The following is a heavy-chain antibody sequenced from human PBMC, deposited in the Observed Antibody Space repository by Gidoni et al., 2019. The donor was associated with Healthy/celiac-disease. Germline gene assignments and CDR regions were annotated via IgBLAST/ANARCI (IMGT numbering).Heavy chain of an antibody. CDR3: ASRASSSSWSPDY. Sequence: QLQLQESGPGLVKPSETLSLTCTVSGCSISSSSYYWGWIRQPPGKGLEWIGSIYYSGSTYYNPSLKSRVTISVDTSKNQFSLKLSSVTAADTAVYYCASRASSSSWSPDYWGQGTLVTVSS. J-gene: IGHJ4*02. V-gene: IGHV4-39*01. CDR2: IYYSGST. D-gene: IGHD6-13*01. CDR1: GCSISSSSYY.